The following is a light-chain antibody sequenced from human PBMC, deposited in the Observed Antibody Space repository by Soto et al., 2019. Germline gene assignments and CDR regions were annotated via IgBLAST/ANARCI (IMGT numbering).Light chain of an antibody. V-gene: IGKV1-5*01. J-gene: IGKJ1*01. CDR1: QSISYY. CDR2: NAS. CDR3: QQYNSYSTWT. Sequence: DIPMTQSPSTLSASVGDRVTITCRASQSISYYLAWYQQKAGKAPKVLIWNASTLESGVPSRFSGSGSGTEFALTISSLQPDDFATYYCQQYNSYSTWTFGQGTKVEIK.